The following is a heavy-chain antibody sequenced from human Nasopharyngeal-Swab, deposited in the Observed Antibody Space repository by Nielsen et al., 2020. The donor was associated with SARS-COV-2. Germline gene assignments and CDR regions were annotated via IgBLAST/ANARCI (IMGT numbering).Heavy chain of an antibody. CDR2: INTNTGNP. J-gene: IGHJ4*02. CDR3: ARGDWYSSSWLLKSYYFDY. CDR1: GYTFTSYA. D-gene: IGHD6-13*01. Sequence: ASVKVSCKASGYTFTSYAMNWVRQAPGQGLEWMGWINTNTGNPTYAQGSTGRFVFSLDTSVSTAYLQISSLKAEDTAVYYCARGDWYSSSWLLKSYYFDYWGQGTLVTVSS. V-gene: IGHV7-4-1*02.